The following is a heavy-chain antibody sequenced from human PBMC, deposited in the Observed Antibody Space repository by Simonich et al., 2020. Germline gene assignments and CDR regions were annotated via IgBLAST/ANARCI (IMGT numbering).Heavy chain of an antibody. CDR3: ARDGLGTAYYYYMDV. V-gene: IGHV3-7*01. J-gene: IGHJ6*03. D-gene: IGHD7-27*01. CDR1: GFTFSSYW. Sequence: EVQLVESGGGLVQPGGSLRLSCAASGFTFSSYWMSWVRQAPGKGLEWVANIKQDGSEKYYVDSVKGRFTISRDNAKNSLYLKRNSLRAEDTAVYYCARDGLGTAYYYYMDVWGKGTTVTVSS. CDR2: IKQDGSEK.